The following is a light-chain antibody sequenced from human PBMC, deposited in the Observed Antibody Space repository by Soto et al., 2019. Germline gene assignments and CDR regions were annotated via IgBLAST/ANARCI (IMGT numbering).Light chain of an antibody. V-gene: IGKV1-5*03. CDR3: QQYNTYPWT. CDR1: QSIGSW. J-gene: IGKJ1*01. CDR2: KAS. Sequence: DIQMTQSPSTLSASVGDRVTITCRASQSIGSWLAWYQQKPGKAPKLLIYKASSLESGVPSRFSGSGSGTEFTLTISRLHPDDFATYYCQQYNTYPWTFGQGTKVDIK.